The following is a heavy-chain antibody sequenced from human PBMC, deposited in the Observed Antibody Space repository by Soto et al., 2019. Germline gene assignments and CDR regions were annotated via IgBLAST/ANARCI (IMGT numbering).Heavy chain of an antibody. CDR3: ASSSLYGIDV. Sequence: PSETLSRTCTVSGGSISSGGYYWNWIRQHPGKGLEWIGYTYYSGNTYYNPSLNSPVTISADTSKNQFSLKVGSVTAADTAVYYCASSSLYGIDVWGQGTTVTVSS. V-gene: IGHV4-31*01. CDR1: GGSISSGGYY. J-gene: IGHJ6*02. CDR2: TYYSGNT.